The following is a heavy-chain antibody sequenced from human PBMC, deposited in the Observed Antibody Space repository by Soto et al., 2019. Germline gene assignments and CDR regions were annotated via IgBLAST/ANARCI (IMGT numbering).Heavy chain of an antibody. Sequence: GSLSLSCADSGFTFSNYEMNWVRHAPGKGLEWVPYISSSGSTIYYADSVKGRFTISRDNAKNSLYLQMNSLRAEDTAVYYCARDHPYGGHAYWGQGTLVTVSS. D-gene: IGHD1-26*01. CDR1: GFTFSNYE. J-gene: IGHJ4*02. CDR2: ISSSGSTI. V-gene: IGHV3-48*03. CDR3: ARDHPYGGHAY.